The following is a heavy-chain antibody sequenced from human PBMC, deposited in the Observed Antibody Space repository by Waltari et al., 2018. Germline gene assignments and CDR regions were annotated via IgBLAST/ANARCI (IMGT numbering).Heavy chain of an antibody. CDR3: ARDRFLLWFGLLDV. D-gene: IGHD3-10*01. Sequence: EVQILESGGGLVQPGGSLRLSCAASGFTFNKNAMAWARQAPGKGLGWVSAVTGCGGTTHYADSVKGRFTISRHNSENTIFLQMDSLRVEDTAIYYCARDRFLLWFGLLDVWGQGTTVTVSS. V-gene: IGHV3-23*01. CDR2: VTGCGGTT. CDR1: GFTFNKNA. J-gene: IGHJ6*02.